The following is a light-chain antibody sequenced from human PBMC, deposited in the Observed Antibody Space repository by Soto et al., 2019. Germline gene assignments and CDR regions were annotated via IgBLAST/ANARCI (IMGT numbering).Light chain of an antibody. CDR3: QQSYKMPS. V-gene: IGKV1-39*01. CDR1: RNVSIY. CDR2: ATS. Sequence: EIPLTQSPSSLAASVGDRLTLTCRASRNVSIYLNWYQHKPGKGPTLLIHATSNLQIGVPSRFSGSGSGTKFTLTISSLEPEDFGTYYCQQSYKMPSFGQGTRLVIK. J-gene: IGKJ5*01.